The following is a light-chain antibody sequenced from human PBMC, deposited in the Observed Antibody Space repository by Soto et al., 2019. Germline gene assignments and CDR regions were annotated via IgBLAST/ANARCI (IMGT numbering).Light chain of an antibody. J-gene: IGLJ2*01. Sequence: QSVLTQPPSVSGAPGQRVTISCTGSSSNIGAGYYVHWYQQLPGTAPKLLIYGNSNRPSGVPYRFSGSKSGTSASLAITGLQAEDEADYYCQSYDSGLSARVFGGGTQLTVL. CDR3: QSYDSGLSARV. CDR1: SSNIGAGYY. CDR2: GNS. V-gene: IGLV1-40*01.